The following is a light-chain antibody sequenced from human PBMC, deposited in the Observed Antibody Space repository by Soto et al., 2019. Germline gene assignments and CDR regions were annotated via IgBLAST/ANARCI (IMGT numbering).Light chain of an antibody. J-gene: IGLJ1*01. CDR2: EVS. CDR1: SSDVGGYNY. V-gene: IGLV2-8*01. CDR3: SSYAGSNNFV. Sequence: QSVLTQPPSASGSPGQSVTISCTGTSSDVGGYNYVSWYQQHPGKAPKLMIYEVSKRPSGVPYRFSGSKSGNTASLTVSGLQAEDEADYYCSSYAGSNNFVFGPGTKLTVL.